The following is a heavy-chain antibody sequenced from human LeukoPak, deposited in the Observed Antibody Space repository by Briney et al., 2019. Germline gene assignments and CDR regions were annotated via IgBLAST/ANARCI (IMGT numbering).Heavy chain of an antibody. CDR3: ATEVVGYGDVHYFDS. Sequence: ASVKVSCKISGYTLTEVSMHWVRQAPGKGLEWMGGFDPADGEPIYAQKFQGRVTMSEDTSTDTAYMDLSSLRFEDTAVYYCATEVVGYGDVHYFDSWGQGTLVTVSS. V-gene: IGHV1-24*01. CDR2: FDPADGEP. J-gene: IGHJ4*02. D-gene: IGHD4-17*01. CDR1: GYTLTEVS.